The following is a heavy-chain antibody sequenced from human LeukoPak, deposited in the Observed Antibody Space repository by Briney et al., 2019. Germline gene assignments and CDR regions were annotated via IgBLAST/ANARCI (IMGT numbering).Heavy chain of an antibody. CDR1: GYTFTGYY. D-gene: IGHD3-22*01. J-gene: IGHJ4*02. CDR3: ARMSRWSASSGYYDDGDY. CDR2: INPNSGGT. V-gene: IGHV1-2*02. Sequence: ASVKLSCKASGYTFTGYYMHWVRQAPGQGLEWMGWINPNSGGTNYAQKFQGRVTMTRDTSISTAYMELSRLRSDDTAVYYCARMSRWSASSGYYDDGDYWGQGTLVTVSS.